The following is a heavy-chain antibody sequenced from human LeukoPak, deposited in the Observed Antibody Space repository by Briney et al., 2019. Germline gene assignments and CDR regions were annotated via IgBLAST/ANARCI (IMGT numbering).Heavy chain of an antibody. Sequence: PSETLSLTCTVSGGSVSSGSYYWSWIRQPPGKGLEWIGYIYYSGSTNYNPSLKSRVTISVDTSKNQFSLKLSSVTAADTAVYYCASRQQLVGYYYYGMDVWGQGTTVTVSS. J-gene: IGHJ6*02. CDR1: GGSVSSGSYY. V-gene: IGHV4-61*01. CDR2: IYYSGST. D-gene: IGHD6-6*01. CDR3: ASRQQLVGYYYYGMDV.